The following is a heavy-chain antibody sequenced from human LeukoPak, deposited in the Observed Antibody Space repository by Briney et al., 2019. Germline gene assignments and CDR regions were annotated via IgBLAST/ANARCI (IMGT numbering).Heavy chain of an antibody. D-gene: IGHD5-18*01. CDR2: IYTSGST. CDR3: ARAGVRGYSYGSYNWFDP. J-gene: IGHJ5*02. CDR1: GGSISSYY. Sequence: PSETLSLTCTVSGGSISSYYWSWIRQPAGKGLEWIGRIYTSGSTNYNPSLKSRVTMSVDTSKNQFSLKLSSVTAADTAVYYCARAGVRGYSYGSYNWFDPWGQGTLVTVSS. V-gene: IGHV4-4*07.